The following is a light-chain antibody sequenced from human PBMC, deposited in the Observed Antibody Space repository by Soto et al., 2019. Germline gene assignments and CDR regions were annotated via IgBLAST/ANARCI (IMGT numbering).Light chain of an antibody. Sequence: VVLTQSPGTLSLSPWERATLSCRASQSVGGNYLAWYQQKPGRAPRLLMYEASKRATGTPDRFSGSGSGTDFTLTISSLQSEDLAVYFCQQYHNWPPTFGQGTKVDIK. CDR1: QSVGGNY. J-gene: IGKJ1*01. V-gene: IGKV3-20*01. CDR2: EAS. CDR3: QQYHNWPPT.